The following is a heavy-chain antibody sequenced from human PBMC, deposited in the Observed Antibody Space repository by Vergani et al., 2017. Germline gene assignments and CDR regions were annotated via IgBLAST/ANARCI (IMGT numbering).Heavy chain of an antibody. V-gene: IGHV4-38-2*02. D-gene: IGHD2-21*02. CDR2: MWHSGTT. CDR1: GFSVSYGYY. J-gene: IGHJ4*02. Sequence: QVQLQESGPGLVKPSETLSLTCTVSGFSVSYGYYWGWIRQPPGKGLEWIGSMWHSGTTYYNPSLRSRVTISMGTSKNQFFLNLSSVTAADTAVYYCARSVVTASAYFDYWGRGTLVPVSS. CDR3: ARSVVTASAYFDY.